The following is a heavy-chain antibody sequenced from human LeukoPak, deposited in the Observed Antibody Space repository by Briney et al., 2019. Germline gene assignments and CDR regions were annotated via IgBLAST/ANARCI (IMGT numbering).Heavy chain of an antibody. V-gene: IGHV3-30*02. CDR3: AREPEGWYSSAQSGMDV. CDR1: GFTFSSYG. Sequence: GGSLRLSCAASGFTFSSYGMHWVRQAPGKGLEWVAFIRYDGSNKYYADSVKGRFTISRDNAKNTLYLQRNSLRAEDTAVYYCAREPEGWYSSAQSGMDVWGQGTTVTVSS. CDR2: IRYDGSNK. J-gene: IGHJ6*02. D-gene: IGHD6-25*01.